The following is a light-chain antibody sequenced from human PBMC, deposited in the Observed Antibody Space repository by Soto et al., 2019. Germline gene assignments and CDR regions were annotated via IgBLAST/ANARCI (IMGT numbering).Light chain of an antibody. J-gene: IGLJ2*01. Sequence: QSALTQPRSVSGSPGQSVTISCTGTSSGVGGYNYVSWYQQHPGKAPKLMIYDVTKRPSGVPYRFSGSKSGNTASLTISGLQAEDEADYYCCSYAGSYTGVFGGGTKVTVL. V-gene: IGLV2-11*01. CDR3: CSYAGSYTGV. CDR1: SSGVGGYNY. CDR2: DVT.